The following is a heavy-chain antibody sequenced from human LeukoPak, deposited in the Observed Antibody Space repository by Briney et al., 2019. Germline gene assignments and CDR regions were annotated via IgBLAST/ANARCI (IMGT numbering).Heavy chain of an antibody. J-gene: IGHJ4*02. CDR2: ITSRGEST. Sequence: GGSLRLSCAASGFTFTSYAMTWVRQAPGKGLQWVSSITSRGESTWYVDSVKGRFTITRDNSENTLYLQMHSLRAEDTAVYYCARDRPNYYGSDGHYYRRDGDYWGRGTLVSVSS. CDR1: GFTFTSYA. CDR3: ARDRPNYYGSDGHYYRRDGDY. V-gene: IGHV3-23*01. D-gene: IGHD3-22*01.